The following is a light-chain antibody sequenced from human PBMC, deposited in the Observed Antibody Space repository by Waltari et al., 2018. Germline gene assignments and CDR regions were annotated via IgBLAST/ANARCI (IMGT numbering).Light chain of an antibody. V-gene: IGLV2-11*01. CDR2: DVS. J-gene: IGLJ1*01. CDR3: CSYAGSYTYV. Sequence: QSALTQPRSESGSPARSATIHCPGTSRDVGRYNYVSWYQQHPGKAPKLMIYDVSKRPSGVPDRFSGSKSGNTASLTISGLQAEDEADYYCCSYAGSYTYVFGTGTKVTVL. CDR1: SRDVGRYNY.